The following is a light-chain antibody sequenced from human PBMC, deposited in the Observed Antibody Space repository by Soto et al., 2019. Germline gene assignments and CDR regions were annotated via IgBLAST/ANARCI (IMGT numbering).Light chain of an antibody. CDR1: QTGTNNFNNKHY. CDR2: WPS. V-gene: IGKV4-1*01. Sequence: IVVPQSPDSLAVSLGARATINCKSSQTGTNNFNNKHYVGWYKQRPGQPPKLLISWPSTREAGVPERFSVSGSVTDFTLAINSLQPEDVAVYHCQQYYASPWTFGQGTKVEIK. J-gene: IGKJ1*01. CDR3: QQYYASPWT.